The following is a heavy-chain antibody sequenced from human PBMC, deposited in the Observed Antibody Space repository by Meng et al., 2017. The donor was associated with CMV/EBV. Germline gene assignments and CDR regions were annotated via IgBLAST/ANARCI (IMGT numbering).Heavy chain of an antibody. J-gene: IGHJ4*02. CDR1: GFTFSSYW. CDR2: INGGATAK. CDR3: ATSKDSPGND. Sequence: GGSLRLSCAASGFTFSSYWMSWVRQAPGKGLEWVANINGGATAKFYVGSVRGRFTISRDNAMNALYLQMNSLTVEDTAIYYCATSKDSPGNDWGQGTLVTVSS. D-gene: IGHD2/OR15-2a*01. V-gene: IGHV3-7*01.